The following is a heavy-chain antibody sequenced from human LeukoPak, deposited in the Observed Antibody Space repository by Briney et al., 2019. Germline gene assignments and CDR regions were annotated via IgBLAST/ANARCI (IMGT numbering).Heavy chain of an antibody. CDR2: INHSGST. Sequence: SETLSLTCAVYGGSFSGYYWSWIRQPPGKGLEWIGEINHSGSTNYNPSLKSRVTISVDTSKNQFSLKLSSVTAADTAVYYCARGHCSGTSCYTNWFDPWGQGTLVTVSS. V-gene: IGHV4-34*01. J-gene: IGHJ5*02. D-gene: IGHD2-2*02. CDR3: ARGHCSGTSCYTNWFDP. CDR1: GGSFSGYY.